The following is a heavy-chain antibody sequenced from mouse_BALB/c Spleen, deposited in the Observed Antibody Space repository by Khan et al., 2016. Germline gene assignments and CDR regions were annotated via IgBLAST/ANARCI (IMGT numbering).Heavy chain of an antibody. CDR3: ARNDYGSSYYYYAMDY. CDR2: ISYSGNT. Sequence: EVQLVESGPGLVKPSQSLSLTCTVTGYSITSDYAWNWIRQFPGNKLEWMGYISYSGNTSYNPSLKSRISITRDTSKNQFFLQLNSVTTEDTAPYYCARNDYGSSYYYYAMDYWGQGTSVTVSS. D-gene: IGHD1-1*01. CDR1: GYSITSDYA. V-gene: IGHV3-2*02. J-gene: IGHJ4*01.